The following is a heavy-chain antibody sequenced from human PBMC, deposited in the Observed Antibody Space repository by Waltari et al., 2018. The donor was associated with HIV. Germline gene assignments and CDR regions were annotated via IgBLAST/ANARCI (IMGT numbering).Heavy chain of an antibody. J-gene: IGHJ5*02. CDR3: VRDSYGFDI. D-gene: IGHD3-16*01. CDR1: RDSLSSNTAA. V-gene: IGHV6-1*02. CDR2: TDYRSEWRF. Sequence: QVRLQQSGPGLMKTSQTLSLTCDISRDSLSSNTAAWNWVRRSPSRGCEWLGKTDYRSEWRFVYAGSMKGRLSISVDIAMNQFSLHLTSLIPDDTATYYCVRDSYGFDIWGQGNPV.